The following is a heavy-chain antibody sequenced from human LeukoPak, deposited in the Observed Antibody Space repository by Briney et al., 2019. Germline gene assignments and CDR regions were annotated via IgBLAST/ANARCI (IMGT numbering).Heavy chain of an antibody. CDR3: ARDAVGSGNAFDI. D-gene: IGHD6-19*01. CDR1: GYTFTGYY. Sequence: ASVKVSCKASGYTFTGYYMHWVRQAPGQGLEWMGWINPNSGATNYAQKFQGRVTMTRDTSISTAYMELSRLRSDDTAVYYCARDAVGSGNAFDIWGQGTMVTVSS. V-gene: IGHV1-2*02. J-gene: IGHJ3*02. CDR2: INPNSGAT.